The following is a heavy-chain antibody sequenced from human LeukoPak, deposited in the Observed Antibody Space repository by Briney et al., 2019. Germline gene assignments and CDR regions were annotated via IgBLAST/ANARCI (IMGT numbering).Heavy chain of an antibody. CDR3: ASLGDSSGYYYVERGYDY. CDR2: INHSGST. D-gene: IGHD3-22*01. J-gene: IGHJ4*02. CDR1: GGSFSGYY. Sequence: KASETLSLTCAVYGGSFSGYYWSWIRQPPGKGLEWIGEINHSGSTNYNPSLKSRVTISVDTSKNQFSLKLSSVTAADTAVYYCASLGDSSGYYYVERGYDYWGQGTLVTVSS. V-gene: IGHV4-34*01.